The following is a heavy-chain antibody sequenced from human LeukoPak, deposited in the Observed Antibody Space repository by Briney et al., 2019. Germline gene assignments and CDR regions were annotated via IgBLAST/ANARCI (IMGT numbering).Heavy chain of an antibody. J-gene: IGHJ4*02. V-gene: IGHV1-2*06. CDR2: INPNSGGT. D-gene: IGHD6-19*01. CDR1: GGTFSSYT. CDR3: ARDRGYSSGWYDDY. Sequence: ASVKVSCKASGGTFSSYTISWVRQAPGQGLEWMGRINPNSGGTNYAQKFQGRVTMTRDTSISTAYMELSRLRSDDTAVYYCARDRGYSSGWYDDYWGQGTLVTVSS.